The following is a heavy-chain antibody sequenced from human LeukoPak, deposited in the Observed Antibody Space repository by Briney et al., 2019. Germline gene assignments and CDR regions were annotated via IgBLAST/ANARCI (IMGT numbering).Heavy chain of an antibody. V-gene: IGHV1-8*01. CDR2: MNPNSGNT. CDR3: ARGGSLLGYCSGGSCSGAFDI. D-gene: IGHD2-15*01. J-gene: IGHJ3*02. CDR1: GDTFTSCD. Sequence: ASVKVSCKASGDTFTSCDINWVRQATGQGLEWMGWMNPNSGNTGYAQKFQGRVTMTRNTSISTAYMELSSLRSEDSAVYYCARGGSLLGYCSGGSCSGAFDIWGQGTMVTVSS.